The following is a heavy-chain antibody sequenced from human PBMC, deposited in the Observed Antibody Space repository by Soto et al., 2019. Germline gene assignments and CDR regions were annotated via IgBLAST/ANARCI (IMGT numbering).Heavy chain of an antibody. J-gene: IGHJ6*02. CDR3: ARTLAAAAYYYYYGMDV. CDR2: ITSSSSTI. CDR1: GFTFSSYT. D-gene: IGHD6-13*01. Sequence: EVQLVESGGGLVQPGWSLRLSCAASGFTFSSYTMNWVRQAPGKGLEWVSYITSSSSTIYYADSVKGRFTISRDNAKNSLYLQMNSLRDEDTAVYYCARTLAAAAYYYYYGMDVWGQGTTVTVSS. V-gene: IGHV3-48*02.